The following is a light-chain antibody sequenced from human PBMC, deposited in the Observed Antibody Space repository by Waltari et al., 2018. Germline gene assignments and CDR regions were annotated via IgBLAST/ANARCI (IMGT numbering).Light chain of an antibody. V-gene: IGLV1-44*01. CDR2: NNN. J-gene: IGLJ2*01. Sequence: QSVLTQPPSASGTPGQRVTISCSGSSANIGSNTVNWYQQLPGTPPKLLNYNNNQRPSGVPDRFSGSKSGTSASLAISGLQSEDEADYYCAAWDDSLNGPVVFGGGTKLTVL. CDR3: AAWDDSLNGPVV. CDR1: SANIGSNT.